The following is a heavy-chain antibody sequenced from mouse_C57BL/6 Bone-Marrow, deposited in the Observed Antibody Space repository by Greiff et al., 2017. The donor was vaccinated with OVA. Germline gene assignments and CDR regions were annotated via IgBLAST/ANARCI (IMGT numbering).Heavy chain of an antibody. CDR2: INPNSGST. D-gene: IGHD1-1*01. J-gene: IGHJ3*01. V-gene: IGHV1-64*01. CDR3: ARDYYGSSWFAY. Sequence: QVQLQQPGAELVKPGASVKLSCKASGYTFTSYWMHWVKQRPGQGLEWIGKINPNSGSTTYNEKFKSKATLTVDKSSSTACMQLSSLTSEDSAVYYCARDYYGSSWFAYWGQGTLVTVAA. CDR1: GYTFTSYW.